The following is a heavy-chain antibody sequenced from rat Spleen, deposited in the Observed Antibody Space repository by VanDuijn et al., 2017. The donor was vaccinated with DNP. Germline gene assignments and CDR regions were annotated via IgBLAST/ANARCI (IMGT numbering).Heavy chain of an antibody. J-gene: IGHJ4*01. D-gene: IGHD4-3*01. V-gene: IGHV2-41*01. CDR3: ARDLIIRDTTSAMDA. CDR2: IWKNGAT. CDR1: GFSLTDYS. Sequence: QVQLRESGPGLLQPSQTLSLTCTVSGFSLTDYSINWVRQPPGEGLEWMGVIWKNGATRYNSALKSRLSFSKATSKSQVFLKLNSLQIEDTATYYCARDLIIRDTTSAMDAWGQGTSVTVSS.